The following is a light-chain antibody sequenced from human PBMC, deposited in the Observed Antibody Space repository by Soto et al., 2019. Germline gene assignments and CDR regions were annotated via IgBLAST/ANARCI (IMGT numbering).Light chain of an antibody. Sequence: DIQMTQSPSSLSASVGDRVTITCRASQSISSYLNWYQQKPGKAPKLLIYAASSLQSGVPSRFSGSESGTDFTLTISSLQPEDFATYYCQQSYSTLGLTCGGGTKVEIK. CDR3: QQSYSTLGLT. CDR1: QSISSY. V-gene: IGKV1-39*01. CDR2: AAS. J-gene: IGKJ4*01.